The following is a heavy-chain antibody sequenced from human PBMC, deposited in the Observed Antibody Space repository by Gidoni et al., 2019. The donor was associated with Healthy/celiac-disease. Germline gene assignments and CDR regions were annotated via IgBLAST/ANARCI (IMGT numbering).Heavy chain of an antibody. CDR1: GYTFTSYA. D-gene: IGHD3-3*01. CDR3: ARELRFLEWLYGGSGFDP. V-gene: IGHV1-3*01. CDR2: INAGNGNT. J-gene: IGHJ5*02. Sequence: QVQLVQSGAEVKKPGASVQVSCKASGYTFTSYAMHWVRQAPGQRLEWMGWINAGNGNTKYSQKFQGRVTITRDTSASTAYMELSSLRSEDTAVYYCARELRFLEWLYGGSGFDPWGQGTLVTVSS.